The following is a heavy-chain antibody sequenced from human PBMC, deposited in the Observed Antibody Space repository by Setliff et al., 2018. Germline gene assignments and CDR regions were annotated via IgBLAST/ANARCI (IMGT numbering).Heavy chain of an antibody. V-gene: IGHV4-4*07. Sequence: SETLSLTCTVSGDSISNYYWNWIRQPAGKGLEWIGRIYVTESTKYNPSLTSRVTLSIDTSKNQFSLKLSSVTAADAALYYCAASRAYTGAVEEWFLPKTFDCWGQGSPVTVSS. CDR1: GDSISNYY. J-gene: IGHJ4*02. D-gene: IGHD3-10*01. CDR2: IYVTEST. CDR3: AASRAYTGAVEEWFLPKTFDC.